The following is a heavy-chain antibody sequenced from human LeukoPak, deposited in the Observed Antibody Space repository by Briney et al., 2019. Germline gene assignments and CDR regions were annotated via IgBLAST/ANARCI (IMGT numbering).Heavy chain of an antibody. D-gene: IGHD3-22*01. CDR1: GGSISSYY. Sequence: PSETLSLTCTVSGGSISSYYWGWLRQPPGKGREWIGSIYYSGSTYYNPSLKSRVTISVDTSKNQFSLKLSSVTAADTAVYYCARSRPYYYDSSGYFDYWGQGTLVTVSS. J-gene: IGHJ4*02. CDR2: IYYSGST. V-gene: IGHV4-39*01. CDR3: ARSRPYYYDSSGYFDY.